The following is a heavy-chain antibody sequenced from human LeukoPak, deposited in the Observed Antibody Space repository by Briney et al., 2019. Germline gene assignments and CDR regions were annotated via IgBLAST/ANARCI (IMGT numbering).Heavy chain of an antibody. CDR3: ARQSIYYYGMDV. J-gene: IGHJ6*02. CDR2: IYPNDSDT. Sequence: GESLKISCKGSGYSFNNYWIGWVRQEPGKGLEWMGIIYPNDSDTRYSPSFQGQVTISADKSISTAYLQWSSLKASDTAVYYCARQSIYYYGMDVWGQGTTVTVS. D-gene: IGHD6-6*01. CDR1: GYSFNNYW. V-gene: IGHV5-51*01.